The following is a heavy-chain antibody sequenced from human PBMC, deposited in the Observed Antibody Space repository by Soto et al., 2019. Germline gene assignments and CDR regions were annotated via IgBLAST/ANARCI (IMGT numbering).Heavy chain of an antibody. V-gene: IGHV4-39*01. CDR3: ACPAKYNSSALGTGDC. Sequence: SETLSLTCTVSGGSISSSSYYWVWIRQPPGKGLEWIGSIYYSGSTYYNPSLKSRVTISVDTSKNQFSLKLSSVTAADTAVYYCACPAKYNSSALGTGDCWGQGTLVTVSS. CDR1: GGSISSSSYY. D-gene: IGHD6-25*01. J-gene: IGHJ4*02. CDR2: IYYSGST.